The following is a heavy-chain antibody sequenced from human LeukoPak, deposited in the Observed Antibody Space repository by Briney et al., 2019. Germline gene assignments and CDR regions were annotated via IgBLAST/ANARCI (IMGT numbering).Heavy chain of an antibody. D-gene: IGHD6-19*01. V-gene: IGHV4-61*02. CDR3: ARLQWLSTPFFDY. J-gene: IGHJ4*02. CDR1: GAAISSGSYY. CDR2: VYTSGST. Sequence: SETLSLTCTVSGAAISSGSYYWSWIRQPAGKGLEWIGRVYTSGSTNYNPSLKSRVNISLDTPKNQFSLKLISVTAADTAVYFCARLQWLSTPFFDYWGQGTLVTVSS.